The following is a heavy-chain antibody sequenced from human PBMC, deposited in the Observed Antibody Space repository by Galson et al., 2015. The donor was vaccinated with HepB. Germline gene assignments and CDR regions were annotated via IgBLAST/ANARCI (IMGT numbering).Heavy chain of an antibody. Sequence: SLRLSCAASGFTFSSYSMNWVRQAPGKGLEWVSSISSGSSYIYYADSVKGRFTISRDNAKNSLYVQMNSLTAEDAAVYYCARDQHDYYYYYGMDVWGQGTTVTVSS. CDR2: ISSGSSYI. J-gene: IGHJ6*02. D-gene: IGHD6-13*01. CDR3: ARDQHDYYYYYGMDV. V-gene: IGHV3-21*01. CDR1: GFTFSSYS.